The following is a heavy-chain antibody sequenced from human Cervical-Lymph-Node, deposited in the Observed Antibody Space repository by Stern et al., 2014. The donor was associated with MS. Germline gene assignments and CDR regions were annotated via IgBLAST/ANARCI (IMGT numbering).Heavy chain of an antibody. CDR1: GFTFDDYA. V-gene: IGHV3-9*01. CDR2: ITWNSGNI. D-gene: IGHD3-9*01. Sequence: VQLVESGGGLVQPGRSLRLSCAASGFTFDDYAMHWVRQAPGKGLAWVSGITWNSGNIGYAASVKGRFTISRDNAKNSLYLQMNSLRAEDTALYYCAKAGYDILTGYIYYFDYWGQGTLVTVSS. J-gene: IGHJ4*02. CDR3: AKAGYDILTGYIYYFDY.